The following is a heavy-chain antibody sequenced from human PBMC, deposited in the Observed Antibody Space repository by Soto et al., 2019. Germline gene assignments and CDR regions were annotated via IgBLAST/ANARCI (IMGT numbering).Heavy chain of an antibody. V-gene: IGHV4-59*01. CDR1: GGSISGYY. J-gene: IGHJ5*02. CDR2: FYNGNT. Sequence: SETLSLTCTISGGSISGYYWTWIRQSPGKGLEYIGYFYNGNTNYNPSLNSRVTISVDTSKNQFSLKLSSVTAADTAVYYCARGRTLRFLELFDPWGQGTLVTVSS. D-gene: IGHD3-3*01. CDR3: ARGRTLRFLELFDP.